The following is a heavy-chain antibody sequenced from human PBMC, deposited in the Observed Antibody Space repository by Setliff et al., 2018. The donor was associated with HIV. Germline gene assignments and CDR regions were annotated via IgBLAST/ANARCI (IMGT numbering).Heavy chain of an antibody. D-gene: IGHD6-13*01. Sequence: ASVKVSCKASGYSFTSYGFTWVRQAPGQGLEWMGWISAHNGHTDYAQKFQDRVTMSTDTSTTTAFMELRSLISDDTAVYYCARGVPADGYAFDIWGQGTLVTVSS. CDR2: ISAHNGHT. CDR1: GYSFTSYG. J-gene: IGHJ3*02. CDR3: ARGVPADGYAFDI. V-gene: IGHV1-18*01.